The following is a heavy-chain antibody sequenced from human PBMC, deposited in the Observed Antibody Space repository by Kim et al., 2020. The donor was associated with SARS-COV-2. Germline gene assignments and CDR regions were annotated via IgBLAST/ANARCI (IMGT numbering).Heavy chain of an antibody. D-gene: IGHD2-15*01. CDR1: GASISNYY. V-gene: IGHV4-59*01. Sequence: SETLSLTCTVSGASISNYYWSWIRQPPGKGLEWIGYIYYSGNTNYNPSLKSRVTMLVDTTNNQFSLKLIPVTAAETAVFFCAIVSGFCSVGICYRRFDN. CDR3: AIVSGFCSVGICYRRFDN. J-gene: IGHJ4*01. CDR2: IYYSGNT.